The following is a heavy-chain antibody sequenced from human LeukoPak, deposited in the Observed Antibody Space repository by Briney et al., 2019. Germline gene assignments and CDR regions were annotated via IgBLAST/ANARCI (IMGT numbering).Heavy chain of an antibody. CDR3: ARAEGYCSSTSCYSLDY. Sequence: SVKVSCRASGGTFSSYAISWVRQAPGQGLEWMGGIIPIFGTANYAQKFQGRVTITADESTSTAYMELSSLRSEDTAVYYCARAEGYCSSTSCYSLDYRGQGTLVTVSS. J-gene: IGHJ4*02. CDR1: GGTFSSYA. CDR2: IIPIFGTA. V-gene: IGHV1-69*13. D-gene: IGHD2-2*02.